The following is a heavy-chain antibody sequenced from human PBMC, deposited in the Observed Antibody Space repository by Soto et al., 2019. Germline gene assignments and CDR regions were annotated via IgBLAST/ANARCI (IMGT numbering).Heavy chain of an antibody. CDR2: ISSDGTSR. D-gene: IGHD4-4*01. V-gene: IGHV3-30*18. CDR1: GFTFSSYG. Sequence: GGSLRLSXAASGFTFSSYGMHWIRQAPGSRLEWVAVISSDGTSRFYADSVKGRFTISRDNSKKTLYLQMNSLRAEDTARYYCAKVRVKDYYYYAMDVWGQGTTVTV. J-gene: IGHJ6*02. CDR3: AKVRVKDYYYYAMDV.